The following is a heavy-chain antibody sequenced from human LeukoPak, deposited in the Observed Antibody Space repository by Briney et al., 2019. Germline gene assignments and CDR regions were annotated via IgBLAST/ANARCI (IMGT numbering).Heavy chain of an antibody. CDR1: GFTFSSYD. Sequence: GGSLRLSCVASGFTFSSYDMHWVRQATGKGLEWVSAIGTAGDTYYPGSVKGRFTISRENAKNSLYLQMNSLRAGDTAVYYCAGGTNTTVTTEDGMDVWGQGTTVTVSS. CDR3: AGGTNTTVTTEDGMDV. J-gene: IGHJ6*02. CDR2: IGTAGDT. D-gene: IGHD4-17*01. V-gene: IGHV3-13*04.